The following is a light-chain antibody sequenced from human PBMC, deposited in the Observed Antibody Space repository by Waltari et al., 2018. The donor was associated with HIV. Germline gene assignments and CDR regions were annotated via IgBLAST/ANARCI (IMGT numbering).Light chain of an antibody. Sequence: SSELTQDPVVSVALGQTVTITCQGDSLSSYYATWYQQKPGQAPLLVFFGKNSRHSGIPDRFSGSNSRNKASLTITGAQAEDEADYYCYSRDSTTNHRVFGGGTKLTVL. CDR3: YSRDSTTNHRV. CDR1: SLSSYY. V-gene: IGLV3-19*01. CDR2: GKN. J-gene: IGLJ2*01.